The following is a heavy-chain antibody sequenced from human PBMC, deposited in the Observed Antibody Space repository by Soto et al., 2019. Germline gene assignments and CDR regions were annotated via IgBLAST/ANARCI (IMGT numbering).Heavy chain of an antibody. J-gene: IGHJ5*02. V-gene: IGHV3-23*01. CDR1: GFTFSSYA. CDR2: ISGSGGST. CDR3: AKFSSNDYYYGSDLNWFDP. D-gene: IGHD3-10*01. Sequence: GGSLRLSCAASGFTFSSYAMSWVRQAPRKGLEWVSAISGSGGSTYYADSVKGRFTISRDNSKNTLYLQMNSLRAEDTAVYYCAKFSSNDYYYGSDLNWFDPWGQGTLVTVSS.